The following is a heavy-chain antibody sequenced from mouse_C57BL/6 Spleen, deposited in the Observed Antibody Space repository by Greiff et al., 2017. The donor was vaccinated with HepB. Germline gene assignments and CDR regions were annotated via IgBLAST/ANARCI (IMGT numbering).Heavy chain of an antibody. CDR1: GFSFNTYA. CDR3: VRQRTTVGDFDY. D-gene: IGHD1-1*01. J-gene: IGHJ2*01. Sequence: EVQLVESGGGLVQPKGSLKLSCAASGFSFNTYAMNWVRQAPGKGLEWVARIRSKSNNYATYYADSVKDRFTISRDDSESMLYLQMNNLKTEDTAMYYCVRQRTTVGDFDYWGQGTTLTVSS. V-gene: IGHV10-1*01. CDR2: IRSKSNNYAT.